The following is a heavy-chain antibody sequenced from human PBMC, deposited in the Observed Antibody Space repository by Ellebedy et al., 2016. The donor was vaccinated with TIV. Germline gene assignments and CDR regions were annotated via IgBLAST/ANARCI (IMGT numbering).Heavy chain of an antibody. Sequence: SETLSLXXNVSGGSINNYYWNWIRQSPGKGLEWIGHIYYSGSANYNPSLKSRVTISVDTSKKYFSLKLTSVTAADTAVYYCARGASTYTWFDPWGQGTLVIVSS. J-gene: IGHJ5*02. CDR3: ARGASTYTWFDP. D-gene: IGHD2-2*02. CDR1: GGSINNYY. V-gene: IGHV4-59*13. CDR2: IYYSGSA.